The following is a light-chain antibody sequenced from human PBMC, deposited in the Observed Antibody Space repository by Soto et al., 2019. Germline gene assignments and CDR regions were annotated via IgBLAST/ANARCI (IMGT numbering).Light chain of an antibody. CDR1: LGVLYSSSNKNY. CDR2: WAS. Sequence: FVMTQSPDSLAVSLGERASMHCKSGLGVLYSSSNKNYLAWYQQKPGQPPKLLIYWASTRESGVPDRFSGSGSGTDFTLTISSLQAEDVAVYYCQQYYTTPRTFGQGTKVDIK. J-gene: IGKJ1*01. V-gene: IGKV4-1*01. CDR3: QQYYTTPRT.